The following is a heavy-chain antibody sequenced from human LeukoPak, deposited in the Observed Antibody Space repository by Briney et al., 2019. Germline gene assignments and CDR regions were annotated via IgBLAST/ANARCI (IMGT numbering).Heavy chain of an antibody. V-gene: IGHV4-39*07. D-gene: IGHD3-3*01. CDR3: ARGRRVTIFGVVILKVIRNWFDP. CDR2: IYYTGST. J-gene: IGHJ5*02. Sequence: SETLSLTCTVSGGSISGSSYYWGWIRQPPGKGLEWIGSIYYTGSTYYNPSLKSRVTISVDTSKNQFSLKLSSVTAADTAVYYCARGRRVTIFGVVILKVIRNWFDPWGQGTLVTVSS. CDR1: GGSISGSSYY.